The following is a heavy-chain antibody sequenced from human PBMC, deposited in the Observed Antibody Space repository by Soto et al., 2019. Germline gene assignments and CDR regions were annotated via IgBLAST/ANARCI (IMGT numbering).Heavy chain of an antibody. CDR1: GVSISSYY. V-gene: IGHV4-59*01. J-gene: IGHJ4*02. CDR3: ARAEIGLGEFDY. CDR2: IYYSGST. D-gene: IGHD3-16*01. Sequence: SDTLSLTCTVSGVSISSYYLSWIRQPPGKGLEWIGYIYYSGSTNYNPSLKSRVTISVDTSKNQFSLKLSSVTAADTAVYYCARAEIGLGEFDYWGQGTLVTVSS.